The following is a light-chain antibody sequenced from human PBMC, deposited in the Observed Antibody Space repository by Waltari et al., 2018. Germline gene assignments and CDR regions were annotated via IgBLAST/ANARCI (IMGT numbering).Light chain of an antibody. CDR2: GAS. Sequence: EIVMTQSPATLSVSPGERATLSCRASQSVSINLAWYQQKPGQAPRLLIYGASNRATCIPARFSGSGSETEFTLTISSLQSEDFAVYYCQQYTNWPPRTFGQGTKVEVK. J-gene: IGKJ1*01. CDR3: QQYTNWPPRT. V-gene: IGKV3-15*01. CDR1: QSVSIN.